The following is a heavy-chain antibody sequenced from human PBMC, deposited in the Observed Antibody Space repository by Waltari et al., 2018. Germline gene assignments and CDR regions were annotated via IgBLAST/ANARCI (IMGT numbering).Heavy chain of an antibody. V-gene: IGHV3-9*01. Sequence: VQLVEYGGGVVPPGRPLSLSCVVSGFDFLNYAMYWVRQAPGQGLEWVSGITWNGGSVAYADSVKGRFTISRDNAKNSLYLRMASLRVEDTAFYYCARIAARSRVDYWGQGTLVTVSS. CDR2: ITWNGGSV. CDR3: ARIAARSRVDY. CDR1: GFDFLNYA. D-gene: IGHD6-6*01. J-gene: IGHJ4*02.